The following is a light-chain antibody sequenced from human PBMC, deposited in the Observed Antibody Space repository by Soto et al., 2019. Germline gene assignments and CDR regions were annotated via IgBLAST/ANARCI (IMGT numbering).Light chain of an antibody. Sequence: DILLTQSPSSLSASVSDSVTITCQASQDIGNYLSWYQQKLGKAPKLLIYDASNLETGVPSKFSGSGSGTDFTFTISSLQPEDFAKYYCQQYGDLPLTFGGGTKVEIK. V-gene: IGKV1-33*01. J-gene: IGKJ4*01. CDR2: DAS. CDR1: QDIGNY. CDR3: QQYGDLPLT.